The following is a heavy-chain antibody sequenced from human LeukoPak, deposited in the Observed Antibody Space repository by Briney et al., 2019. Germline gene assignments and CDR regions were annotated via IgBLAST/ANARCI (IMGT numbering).Heavy chain of an antibody. CDR2: TSYDGSNK. CDR3: AKFGMATVNFDY. Sequence: GGSLRLSCAASGFTFSSYGMHWVRQAPGKGLEWVAVTSYDGSNKYYADSVKGRFTISRDNSKSTLYLQMNSLRAEDTAVYYCAKFGMATVNFDYWGQGTLVTVSS. CDR1: GFTFSSYG. V-gene: IGHV3-30*18. D-gene: IGHD5-24*01. J-gene: IGHJ4*02.